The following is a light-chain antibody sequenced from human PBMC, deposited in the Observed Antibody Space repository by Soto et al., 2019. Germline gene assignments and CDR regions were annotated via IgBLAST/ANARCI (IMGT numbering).Light chain of an antibody. CDR2: EVS. Sequence: QSALTQPPSASGSPGQSVTISCTGTSSDVGGYNYVSWYQQHPRKAPKLMIYEVSKRPSGVPDRFSGSKSGITAPLTVSGLQAEDEADYYCSSYAGSNNFVFGGGTKLTVL. J-gene: IGLJ2*01. V-gene: IGLV2-8*01. CDR3: SSYAGSNNFV. CDR1: SSDVGGYNY.